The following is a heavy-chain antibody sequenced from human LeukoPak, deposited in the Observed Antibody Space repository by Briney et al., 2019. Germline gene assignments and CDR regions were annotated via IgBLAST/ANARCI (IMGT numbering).Heavy chain of an antibody. Sequence: GGSLRLSCAASGFTFSSYWMSWVRQAPGKGLEWVSFISSSRSYIYYADSVKGRFTISRDNAKNSLYLQMNSLRAEDTAVYYCARFIAAPYYFDYWGRGTLVTVSS. CDR1: GFTFSSYW. V-gene: IGHV3-21*01. J-gene: IGHJ4*02. D-gene: IGHD6-13*01. CDR2: ISSSRSYI. CDR3: ARFIAAPYYFDY.